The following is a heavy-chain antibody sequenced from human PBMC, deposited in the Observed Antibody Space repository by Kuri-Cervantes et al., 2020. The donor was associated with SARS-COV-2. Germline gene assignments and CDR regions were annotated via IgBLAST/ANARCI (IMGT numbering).Heavy chain of an antibody. J-gene: IGHJ6*03. CDR1: GGSFSNFL. V-gene: IGHV4-34*01. CDR2: INYSGTT. D-gene: IGHD6-19*01. Sequence: SETLSLTCGVCGGSFSNFLWDWVRQPPGKGLEWIGEINYSGTTNYNPSLKSRVTISVDPSKNLFSLNLTSVTAADTAMYYCARLPRHNDGWFATGYYMDVRGKGTTVTVSS. CDR3: ARLPRHNDGWFATGYYMDV.